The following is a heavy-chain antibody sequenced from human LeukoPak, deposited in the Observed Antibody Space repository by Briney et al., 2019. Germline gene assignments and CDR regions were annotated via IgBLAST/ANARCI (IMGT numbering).Heavy chain of an antibody. D-gene: IGHD5-18*01. CDR1: GGSISSYY. V-gene: IGHV4-59*01. CDR2: IYYSGST. CDR3: ATSPTQLWLPFDY. J-gene: IGHJ4*02. Sequence: SETLSLTCTVSGGSISSYYWSWIRQPPGKGLEWIGYIYYSGSTNYNPSLKSRVTISVDTSKNQFSLKLSSVTAADTAVYYWATSPTQLWLPFDYWGQGTLVTVSS.